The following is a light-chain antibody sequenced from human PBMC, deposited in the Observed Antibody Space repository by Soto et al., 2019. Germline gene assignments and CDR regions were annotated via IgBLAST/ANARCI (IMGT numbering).Light chain of an antibody. V-gene: IGKV1-33*01. CDR2: DAF. Sequence: DIQMTQSPSSVSASVGDRITITCRASQGISSWLAWYQQKPGKAPKLXIYDAFNLETGVPSRFSGSGSGTDFTFTISSLQPEDIATYYCQQYDSLTRTFGQGTKVDIK. J-gene: IGKJ1*01. CDR3: QQYDSLTRT. CDR1: QGISSW.